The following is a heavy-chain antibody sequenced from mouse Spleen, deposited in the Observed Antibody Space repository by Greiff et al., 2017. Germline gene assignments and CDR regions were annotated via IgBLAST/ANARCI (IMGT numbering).Heavy chain of an antibody. CDR3: ARGGSSFYWYFDV. CDR1: GYSITSGYY. J-gene: IGHJ1*01. Sequence: VQLQQSGPGLVKPSQSLSLTCSVTGYSITSGYYWNWIRQFPGNKLEWMGYISYDGSNNYNPSLKNRISITRDTSKNQFFLKLNSVTTEDTATYYCARGGSSFYWYFDVWGAGTTVTVSS. V-gene: IGHV3-6*01. D-gene: IGHD1-1*01. CDR2: ISYDGSN.